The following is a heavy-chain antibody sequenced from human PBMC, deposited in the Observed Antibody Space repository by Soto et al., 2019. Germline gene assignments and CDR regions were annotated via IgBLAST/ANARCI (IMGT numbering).Heavy chain of an antibody. Sequence: SVKVSCKASGFTFTSSAVQWVRQARGQRLEWIGWIVVGSGNTNYAQKFQERVTITRDMSTSTAYMELSSLRSEDTAVYYCAAAGIAAAGTLPNFDYWGQGTLVTVSS. J-gene: IGHJ4*02. D-gene: IGHD6-13*01. CDR1: GFTFTSSA. V-gene: IGHV1-58*01. CDR2: IVVGSGNT. CDR3: AAAGIAAAGTLPNFDY.